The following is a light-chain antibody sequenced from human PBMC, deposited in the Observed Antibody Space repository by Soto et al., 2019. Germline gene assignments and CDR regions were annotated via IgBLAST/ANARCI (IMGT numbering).Light chain of an antibody. CDR1: QSVSSSY. Sequence: PGERVTLSCRASQSVSSSYLTWYQQKPGQAPRLLIYGASTSATSIPARFSGSGSGTDFTLTISSLQPEDFAVYYCQQEYNSWTFGQGTKVEIK. V-gene: IGKV3D-7*01. CDR2: GAS. CDR3: QQEYNSWT. J-gene: IGKJ1*01.